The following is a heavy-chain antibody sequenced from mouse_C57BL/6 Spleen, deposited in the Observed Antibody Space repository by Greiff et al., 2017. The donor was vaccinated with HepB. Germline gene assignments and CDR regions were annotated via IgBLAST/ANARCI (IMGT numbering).Heavy chain of an antibody. CDR1: GYAFSSSW. CDR2: IYPGDGDT. Sequence: VQLQQSGPELVKPGASVKISCKASGYAFSSSWMNWVKQRPGKGLEWIGRIYPGDGDTNYNGKFKGKATLTADKSSSTAYMQLSSLTSVDSAVYFCARSNDGYYYAMDYWGQGTSVTVSS. J-gene: IGHJ4*01. V-gene: IGHV1-82*01. D-gene: IGHD2-3*01. CDR3: ARSNDGYYYAMDY.